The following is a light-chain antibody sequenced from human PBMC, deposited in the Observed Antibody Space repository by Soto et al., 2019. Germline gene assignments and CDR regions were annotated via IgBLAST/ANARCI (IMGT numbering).Light chain of an antibody. CDR1: QSVYSSQ. Sequence: EIVLTQSPGTLSLSPGERATLSCRASQSVYSSQLAWYQQKPGQAPRLLIYGASSRATGIPDRFSGSGSGTDFTLTISRLEPEDLAVDYCQQYGSSGTFGQGTRLEIK. J-gene: IGKJ5*01. V-gene: IGKV3-20*01. CDR2: GAS. CDR3: QQYGSSGT.